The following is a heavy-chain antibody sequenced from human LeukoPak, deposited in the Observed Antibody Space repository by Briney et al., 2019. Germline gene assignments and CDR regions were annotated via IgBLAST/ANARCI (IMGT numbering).Heavy chain of an antibody. CDR3: AREIIGSSSLPDY. J-gene: IGHJ4*02. CDR2: ISSSGSTI. V-gene: IGHV3-48*03. CDR1: GFTFSSYE. D-gene: IGHD6-6*01. Sequence: PGGSLRLSCAASGFTFSSYEMNWVRQAPGKGLEWVSYISSSGSTIYYADSVKGRFTISRDNAKNSLYLQMNSLRAEDTAVYYCAREIIGSSSLPDYWGKGTLATVSS.